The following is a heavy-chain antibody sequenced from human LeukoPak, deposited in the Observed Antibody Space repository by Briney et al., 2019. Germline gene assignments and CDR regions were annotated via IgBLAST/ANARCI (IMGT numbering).Heavy chain of an antibody. J-gene: IGHJ4*02. D-gene: IGHD4-11*01. CDR3: ARWYSNSAFDY. V-gene: IGHV4-59*01. Sequence: SETLSLTCTVSGGSISSYYWSWIRQPPGKGLEWIGYIYYSGSTNYNPSLKSRVTISVDTSKNQFSLKLSSVTAADTAVYYCARWYSNSAFDYWGQGTLVTVSS. CDR2: IYYSGST. CDR1: GGSISSYY.